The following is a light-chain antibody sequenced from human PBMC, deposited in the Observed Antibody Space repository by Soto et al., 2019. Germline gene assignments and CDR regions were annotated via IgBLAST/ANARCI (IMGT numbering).Light chain of an antibody. CDR3: QQYNDYLWT. CDR1: QGISTL. J-gene: IGKJ1*01. CDR2: ESS. Sequence: IQLTQSPSSLSSSVGDRVTITCRASQGISTLLAWYQQKPGKAPKVLIYESSLLQSGVPSRFSGSGSGTEFTLTISSLQPDDFATYYCQQYNDYLWTFGQGTKVDIK. V-gene: IGKV1-9*01.